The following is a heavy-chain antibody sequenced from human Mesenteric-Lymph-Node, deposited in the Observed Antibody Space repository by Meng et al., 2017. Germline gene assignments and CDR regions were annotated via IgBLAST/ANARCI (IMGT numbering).Heavy chain of an antibody. D-gene: IGHD2-8*01. CDR2: INPNSGGT. V-gene: IGHV1-2*02. Sequence: ASVKVSCKASGYTFTDYSMHWVRQAPGQGLEWMGWINPNSGGTNYAQKFQGRVTMTRDTSISTAYMGLSRLRSDDTAVYYCARDRYCTNGVCYTSWFDPWGQGTLVTVPQ. CDR3: ARDRYCTNGVCYTSWFDP. J-gene: IGHJ5*02. CDR1: GYTFTDYS.